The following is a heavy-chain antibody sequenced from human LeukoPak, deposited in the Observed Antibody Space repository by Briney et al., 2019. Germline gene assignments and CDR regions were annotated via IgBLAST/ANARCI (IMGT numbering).Heavy chain of an antibody. CDR1: GFTFDDYA. Sequence: PGGSLRLSCAASGFTFDDYAMHWVRQAPGKGLEWVSGISWNSGSIGYADSVKGRFTISRDNAKNSLYLQMNSLRAEDMALYYCAKDEMATITSAFDIWGQGTMSPSLQ. J-gene: IGHJ3*02. CDR2: ISWNSGSI. CDR3: AKDEMATITSAFDI. V-gene: IGHV3-9*03. D-gene: IGHD5-24*01.